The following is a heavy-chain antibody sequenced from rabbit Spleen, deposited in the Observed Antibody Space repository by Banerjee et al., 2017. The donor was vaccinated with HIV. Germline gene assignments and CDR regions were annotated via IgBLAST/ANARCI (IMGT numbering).Heavy chain of an antibody. V-gene: IGHV1S45*01. J-gene: IGHJ4*01. CDR2: IYTSSGST. CDR3: PRGNGFDTGYNL. CDR1: GFSLSRNYY. D-gene: IGHD6-1*01. Sequence: QEQLEESGGDLVKPGASLTLTCTASGFSLSRNYYMCWVRQAPGKGLEWIACIYTSSGSTWFASWAKGRFTISKTSSTTVTLQMTSLTVADTATYFCPRGNGFDTGYNLWCPGTLVTVS.